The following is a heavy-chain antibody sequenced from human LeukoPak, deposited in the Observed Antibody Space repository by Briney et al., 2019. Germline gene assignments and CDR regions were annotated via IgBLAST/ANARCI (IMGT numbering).Heavy chain of an antibody. J-gene: IGHJ4*02. CDR2: ISYDGSNK. Sequence: GGSLRLSCAASGFTFSSYAMSWVRQAPGKGLEWVAVISYDGSNKYYADSVKGRFTISRDNSKNTLYLQMNSLRAEDTAVYYCARDRAITMVRGPFGYWGQGTLVTVSS. CDR3: ARDRAITMVRGPFGY. V-gene: IGHV3-30-3*01. CDR1: GFTFSSYA. D-gene: IGHD3-10*01.